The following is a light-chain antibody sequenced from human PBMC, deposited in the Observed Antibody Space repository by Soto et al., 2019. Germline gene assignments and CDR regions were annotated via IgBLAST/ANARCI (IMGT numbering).Light chain of an antibody. CDR3: QQYNKWHPFT. J-gene: IGKJ5*01. CDR2: GAS. V-gene: IGKV3-15*01. Sequence: EIVMTQSPATLSVSLGERATLSCRASQSVSSNLAWYQQKPGQAPRLLIYGASTRATRIPARFSGSGSGTEFTLTISSRQSEDFAVNYGQQYNKWHPFTFGQGTRLEIK. CDR1: QSVSSN.